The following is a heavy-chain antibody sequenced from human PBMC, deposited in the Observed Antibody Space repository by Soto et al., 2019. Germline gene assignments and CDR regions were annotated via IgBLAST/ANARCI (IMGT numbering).Heavy chain of an antibody. V-gene: IGHV3-30*18. CDR2: ISSDGNNK. CDR3: AKDLGRGSADYYFDY. Sequence: QVQLVESGGGVVQPGRSLRLSCAASGFTFSSYGMHWVRQAPGKGLEWVAVISSDGNNKYSANSLKGRFTISRDNSKNTLFLQMDSLRAEDTAVYYCAKDLGRGSADYYFDYWGQGTLVTVSS. CDR1: GFTFSSYG. J-gene: IGHJ4*02. D-gene: IGHD3-16*01.